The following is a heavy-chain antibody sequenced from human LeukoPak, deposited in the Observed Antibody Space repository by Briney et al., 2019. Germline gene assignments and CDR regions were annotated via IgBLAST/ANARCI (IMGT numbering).Heavy chain of an antibody. CDR1: GYIFTSYG. D-gene: IGHD3-10*01. CDR2: ISAYNCNT. Sequence: ASVNVSFKASGYIFTSYGISGVRQAPGQGLEGMGWISAYNCNTNYAQKLQGRVTMTTDTSTSTDYMELRSLRSDDTAVYYCARVGKYGSGSYVHFDYWGQGTLVTVSS. J-gene: IGHJ4*02. CDR3: ARVGKYGSGSYVHFDY. V-gene: IGHV1-18*01.